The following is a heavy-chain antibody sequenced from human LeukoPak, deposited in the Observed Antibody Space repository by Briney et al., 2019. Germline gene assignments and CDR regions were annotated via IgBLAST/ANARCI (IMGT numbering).Heavy chain of an antibody. V-gene: IGHV4-39*06. CDR2: IHYTGTV. D-gene: IGHD4-17*01. CDR3: ARVTRYDDSRTYFYMDV. J-gene: IGHJ6*03. Sequence: SETLSLTCSVSDGSISGTPYFWGWFRQPPGKGPEWIGNIHYTGTVYYSPSLQSRVTISVDTSKNQFPLKLYSLTAADTAVYFCARVTRYDDSRTYFYMDVWGKGTTVTVSS. CDR1: DGSISGTPYF.